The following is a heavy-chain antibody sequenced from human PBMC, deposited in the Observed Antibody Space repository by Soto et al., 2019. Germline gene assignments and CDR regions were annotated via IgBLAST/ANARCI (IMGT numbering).Heavy chain of an antibody. CDR2: INPNSGGT. Sequence: ASVKVSWKASGGTFSSYAISWVRQAPGQGLEWMGGINPNSGGTNYAQKFQGWVTMTRDTSISTAYMELSRLRSDDTAVYYCARGLYSGSYFYYYYGMDVWGQGTTVTVSS. V-gene: IGHV1-2*04. CDR3: ARGLYSGSYFYYYYGMDV. J-gene: IGHJ6*02. CDR1: GGTFSSYA. D-gene: IGHD1-26*01.